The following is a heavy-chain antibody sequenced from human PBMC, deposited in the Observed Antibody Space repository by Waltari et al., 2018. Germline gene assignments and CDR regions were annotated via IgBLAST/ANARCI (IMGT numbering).Heavy chain of an antibody. CDR2: IISSSSTI. J-gene: IGHJ6*02. CDR3: ARDQSRVVITRYYYYYGMDV. CDR1: GFTFSSYS. V-gene: IGHV3-48*01. Sequence: EVQLVESGGGLVQPGGSLRLSCAASGFTFSSYSMNWVRPAPGKGLEWVSYIISSSSTIYYADSVKGRFTSSRDNSKNSLYLQMNSLRAEDTAVYYCARDQSRVVITRYYYYYGMDVWGQGTTVTVSS. D-gene: IGHD3-22*01.